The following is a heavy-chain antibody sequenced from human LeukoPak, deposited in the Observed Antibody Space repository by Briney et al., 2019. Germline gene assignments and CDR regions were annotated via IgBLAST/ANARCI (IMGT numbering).Heavy chain of an antibody. J-gene: IGHJ4*02. CDR3: ATDLISYGSGSYSGICSGY. D-gene: IGHD3-10*01. CDR2: FYPEDGET. CDR1: GYTLTELS. Sequence: ASVTVSCKVSGYTLTELSMHWLRQAPGKGLDGMGGFYPEDGETIYAQKFQGRVTMTEDTSTDTAYMELSSLRSEDTAVCYCATDLISYGSGSYSGICSGYWGQGTLVTVSS. V-gene: IGHV1-24*01.